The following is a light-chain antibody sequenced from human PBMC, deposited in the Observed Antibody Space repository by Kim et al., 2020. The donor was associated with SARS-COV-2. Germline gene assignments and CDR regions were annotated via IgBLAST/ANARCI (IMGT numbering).Light chain of an antibody. Sequence: DIVMTQSPDSLAVSLGERATINCKSSQSVLYSSNNKNYLAWYLHKPGQPPKLLIYWASTRESGVPDRFSGSGSGTDFTLTISSLQAEDVAVYYCHQYYSTPWTFGQGTKVDIK. V-gene: IGKV4-1*01. CDR1: QSVLYSSNNKNY. CDR2: WAS. J-gene: IGKJ1*01. CDR3: HQYYSTPWT.